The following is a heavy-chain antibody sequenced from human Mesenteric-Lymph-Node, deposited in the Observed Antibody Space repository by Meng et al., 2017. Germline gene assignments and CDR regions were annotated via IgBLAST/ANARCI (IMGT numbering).Heavy chain of an antibody. Sequence: QRQLQESGPGLVKPSETLALTCAVYGGSLSGSYWSWIRQPPGKGLEWIGEINHSGSTNYNPSLKNRVTISVDTSKNQFSLKLSSVTAADTAVYYCAYSGSYYPDYWGQGTLVTVSS. CDR2: INHSGST. J-gene: IGHJ4*02. CDR1: GGSLSGSY. V-gene: IGHV4-34*01. CDR3: AYSGSYYPDY. D-gene: IGHD1-26*01.